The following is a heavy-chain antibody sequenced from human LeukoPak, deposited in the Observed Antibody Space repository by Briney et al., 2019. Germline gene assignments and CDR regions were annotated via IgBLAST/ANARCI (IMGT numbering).Heavy chain of an antibody. D-gene: IGHD3-10*01. Sequence: ASVKVSCKASGYTFTSYGISWVRQAPGQGLEWMGWISAYNGNTNYAQKLQGRVTMTTDTSTNTVYMELSSLRSEDTAVYYCARGFRRVTMVRGVINPNRSYYYMDVWGKGTTVTVSS. CDR2: ISAYNGNT. J-gene: IGHJ6*03. CDR3: ARGFRRVTMVRGVINPNRSYYYMDV. CDR1: GYTFTSYG. V-gene: IGHV1-18*01.